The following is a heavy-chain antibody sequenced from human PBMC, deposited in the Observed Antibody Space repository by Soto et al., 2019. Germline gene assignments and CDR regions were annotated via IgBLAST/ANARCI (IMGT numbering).Heavy chain of an antibody. CDR1: GFTFSGSW. Sequence: EVQLVESGGGLVQPGGSLRLSCAASGFTFSGSWMHWVRQAPGKGLVWVSRINGDGSGTSYADFVKGRFTISRDDAKNTLFLQMNGLRAEDPAVYYCARGILGSGTANDYWGQGTLVTVSS. J-gene: IGHJ4*02. CDR2: INGDGSGT. D-gene: IGHD3-10*01. CDR3: ARGILGSGTANDY. V-gene: IGHV3-74*01.